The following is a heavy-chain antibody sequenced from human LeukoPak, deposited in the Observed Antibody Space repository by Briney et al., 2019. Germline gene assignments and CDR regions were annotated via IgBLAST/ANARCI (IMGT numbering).Heavy chain of an antibody. Sequence: SEALSLTCTVSGGSISSSSHYWGWIRQPPGKGLEWIGSFYYTGGTYYNPSLKSRVSISVDSSKNQFSLTLSSVTAADTAVYYCARSPETSRYDYWGLGTLVTVSS. V-gene: IGHV4-39*01. D-gene: IGHD3-9*01. CDR2: FYYTGGT. CDR1: GGSISSSSHY. CDR3: ARSPETSRYDY. J-gene: IGHJ4*02.